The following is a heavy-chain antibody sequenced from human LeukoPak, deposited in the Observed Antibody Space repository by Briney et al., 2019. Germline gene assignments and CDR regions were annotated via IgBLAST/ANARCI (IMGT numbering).Heavy chain of an antibody. J-gene: IGHJ4*02. Sequence: PGGSLRLSCAASGFTFSSYGMHWVRQAPGKGLEWVAFIRYDGSNKYYADSVKGRFTISRDNSKNTLYLQMNSLRAEDTAVYYCAKGSYDSSGFDLYYFDYWGQGTLVTVSS. CDR3: AKGSYDSSGFDLYYFDY. CDR2: IRYDGSNK. D-gene: IGHD3-22*01. CDR1: GFTFSSYG. V-gene: IGHV3-30*02.